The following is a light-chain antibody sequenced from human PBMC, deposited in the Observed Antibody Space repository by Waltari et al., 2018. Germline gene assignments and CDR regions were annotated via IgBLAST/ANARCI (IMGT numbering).Light chain of an antibody. V-gene: IGLV3-1*01. Sequence: SYELTQPPSVSVSPGQTASITCSGGKLGDNYACWYQQKPGQSPVLVIYKDSKRPSGIPERFSGSNSGNTATLTISGTQAMDEADYYCQAWDSSTAWVFGGGTKLTVL. CDR1: KLGDNY. CDR2: KDS. CDR3: QAWDSSTAWV. J-gene: IGLJ3*02.